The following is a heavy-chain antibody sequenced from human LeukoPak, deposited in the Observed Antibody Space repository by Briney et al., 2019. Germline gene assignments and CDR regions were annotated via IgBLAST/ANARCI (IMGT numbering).Heavy chain of an antibody. D-gene: IGHD2-2*01. CDR2: ISGSSRTI. J-gene: IGHJ4*02. CDR1: GVNFSSYS. V-gene: IGHV3-48*04. CDR3: ARIPGKRSAEFHS. Sequence: GGSLRLSCAASGVNFSSYSMNWVRQAPGKGLEWISYISGSSRTIYYADSVRGRFTISRDNAKNSLYLQMSILRADDTALYYCARIPGKRSAEFHSWGQGARVTVSS.